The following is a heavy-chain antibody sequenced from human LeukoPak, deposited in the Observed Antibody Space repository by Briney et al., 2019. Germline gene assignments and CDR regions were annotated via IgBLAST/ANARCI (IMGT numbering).Heavy chain of an antibody. CDR3: ARDGWFGERGGLLNY. V-gene: IGHV3-74*01. CDR1: GFTFSNAW. Sequence: PGGSLRLSCAASGFTFSNAWMSWVRQAPGKGLVWVSRISSDGSLTPYADSVKGRFIISRDNAKNTVYLQMNRLRPDDTAVYYCARDGWFGERGGLLNYWGQGTLVTVSS. D-gene: IGHD3-10*01. J-gene: IGHJ4*02. CDR2: ISSDGSLT.